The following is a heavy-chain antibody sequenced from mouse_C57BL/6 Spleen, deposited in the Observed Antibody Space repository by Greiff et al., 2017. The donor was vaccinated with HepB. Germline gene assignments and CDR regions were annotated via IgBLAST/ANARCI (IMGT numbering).Heavy chain of an antibody. D-gene: IGHD1-1*01. CDR1: GYTFTDYY. Sequence: VQLQQSGPELVKPGASVKISCKASGYTFTDYYMNWVKQSHGKSLEWIGDINPNNGGTSYNQKFKGKATLTVDKSSSTAYMELRSLTSEDSAVYYCARFGGGSSFYWYFDVWGTGTTVTVSS. V-gene: IGHV1-26*01. CDR3: ARFGGGSSFYWYFDV. J-gene: IGHJ1*03. CDR2: INPNNGGT.